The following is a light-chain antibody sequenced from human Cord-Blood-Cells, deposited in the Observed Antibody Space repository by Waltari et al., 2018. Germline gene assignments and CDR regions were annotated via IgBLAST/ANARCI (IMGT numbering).Light chain of an antibody. V-gene: IGLV3-19*01. J-gene: IGLJ3*02. CDR2: GKN. Sequence: SSELTQDPAVSVAFGQTVRITCQGDSLRSYYASWYQQKPGQAPVLVIYGKNNRPSGIPERFSGSSSGNTASLTITGAQAEDEADYYCNSRDSSGNHWVFGGGTKLTVL. CDR1: SLRSYY. CDR3: NSRDSSGNHWV.